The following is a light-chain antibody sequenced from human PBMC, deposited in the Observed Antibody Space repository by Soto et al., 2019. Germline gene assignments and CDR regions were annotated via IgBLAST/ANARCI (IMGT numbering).Light chain of an antibody. CDR1: QSISSW. V-gene: IGKV1-5*03. CDR3: QHYNSYSEA. J-gene: IGKJ1*01. Sequence: DIQMTQSPSTLSASVGERVTITCRASQSISSWLAWYQQKPGKAPKLLIYKASSLESGVPSRFSGSGSGTEFTLTISSLQPDDFATYYCQHYNSYSEAFXQGTKV. CDR2: KAS.